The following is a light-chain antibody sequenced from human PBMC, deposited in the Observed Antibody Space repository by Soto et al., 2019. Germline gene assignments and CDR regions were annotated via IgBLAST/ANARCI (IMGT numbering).Light chain of an antibody. CDR1: QSVSSSY. J-gene: IGKJ1*01. CDR3: QQYGTSRT. CDR2: GAS. Sequence: EIVLTQSPGTLSLSPGERATLSCRASQSVSSSYLAWYQQKPGQAPRLLIYGASSRATGIPDRFSGSGSGTDFTLTISRLEPEDFAVYNCQQYGTSRTFGQGTKVDI. V-gene: IGKV3-20*01.